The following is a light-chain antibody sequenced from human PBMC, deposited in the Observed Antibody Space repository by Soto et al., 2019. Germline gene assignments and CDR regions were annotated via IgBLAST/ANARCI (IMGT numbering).Light chain of an antibody. J-gene: IGKJ4*01. CDR1: QSVSNN. Sequence: EIVMTQSPATLFLSPGERATLSCRASQSVSNNLAWYQQKPGQTPRLLIYGASTRAAAIPARFSGSGSGTEFTLTISSLQSEDFAVYYCQQYNNWPLTFGGGTKVEIK. CDR3: QQYNNWPLT. V-gene: IGKV3-15*01. CDR2: GAS.